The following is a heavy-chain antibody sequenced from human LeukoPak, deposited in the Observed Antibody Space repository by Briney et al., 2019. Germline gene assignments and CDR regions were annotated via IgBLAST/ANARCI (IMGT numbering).Heavy chain of an antibody. D-gene: IGHD3-22*01. CDR2: IIPIFGIA. J-gene: IGHJ4*02. CDR1: GGTFSSYA. V-gene: IGHV1-69*04. Sequence: SVKVSCKASGGTFSSYAISWVRQAPGQGLEWMGRIIPIFGIANYAQKFQGRVTITADKSTSTAYMELSSLRSEDTAVYYCARTYYYDSSGYYRYYFGYWGQGTLVTVSS. CDR3: ARTYYYDSSGYYRYYFGY.